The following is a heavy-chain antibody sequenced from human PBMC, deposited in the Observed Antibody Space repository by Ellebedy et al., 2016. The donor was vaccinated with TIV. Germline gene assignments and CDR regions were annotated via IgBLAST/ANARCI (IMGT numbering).Heavy chain of an antibody. Sequence: AASVKVSCKASGYTFTSYGISWVRQAPGQGLEWMGWISSYTGNTNYAQKLQGRVTMTTDTSTSTAYMELRSLRSDDTAVYYCASSRGVGPTVKGGAFDIWGQGTMVTVSS. CDR3: ASSRGVGPTVKGGAFDI. J-gene: IGHJ3*02. D-gene: IGHD4-17*01. V-gene: IGHV1-18*01. CDR2: ISSYTGNT. CDR1: GYTFTSYG.